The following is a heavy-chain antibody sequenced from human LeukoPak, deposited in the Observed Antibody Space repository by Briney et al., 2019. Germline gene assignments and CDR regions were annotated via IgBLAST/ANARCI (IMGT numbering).Heavy chain of an antibody. CDR3: ARENWNDGSFDY. Sequence: CKASXXTXXXXYMHWVRQAPGQGLEWMGWINPKSGDTNYAQKFQGRVTMTRDTSINTAYMELSRLRSDDTAVYYCARENWNDGSFDYWGQGTLVTVSS. CDR2: INPKSGDT. CDR1: XXTXXXXY. V-gene: IGHV1-2*02. J-gene: IGHJ4*02. D-gene: IGHD1-1*01.